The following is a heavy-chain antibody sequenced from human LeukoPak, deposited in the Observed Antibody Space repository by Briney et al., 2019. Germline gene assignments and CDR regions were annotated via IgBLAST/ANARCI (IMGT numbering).Heavy chain of an antibody. CDR2: INHSGST. D-gene: IGHD3-10*01. V-gene: IGHV4-39*07. CDR3: ARGVWFVDY. Sequence: SETLSLTCTVSGGSISSSGYYWSWIRQPPGKGLEWIGEINHSGSTNYNPSLKSRVTISVDTSKNQFSLKLSSVTAADTAVYYCARGVWFVDYWGQGTLVTVSS. CDR1: GGSISSSGYY. J-gene: IGHJ4*02.